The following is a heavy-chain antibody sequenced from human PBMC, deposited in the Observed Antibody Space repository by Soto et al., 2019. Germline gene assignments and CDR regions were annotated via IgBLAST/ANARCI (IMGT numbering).Heavy chain of an antibody. Sequence: QVQLVQSGAEVKKPGSSVKVSCKASGGTFSSYAISWVRQAPGQGLEWMGGSIPIFGTANYAQKFQGRVTITEDKSTSTAYMELRRLRSEDTALYHCGRGAYCGGDCYSGIDYWGQGTLVTVSA. D-gene: IGHD2-21*02. J-gene: IGHJ4*02. V-gene: IGHV1-69*06. CDR2: SIPIFGTA. CDR1: GGTFSSYA. CDR3: GRGAYCGGDCYSGIDY.